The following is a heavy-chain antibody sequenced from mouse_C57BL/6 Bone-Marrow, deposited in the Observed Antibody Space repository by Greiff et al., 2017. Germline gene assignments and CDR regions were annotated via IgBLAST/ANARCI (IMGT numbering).Heavy chain of an antibody. V-gene: IGHV6-3*01. CDR2: IRLKSDNYAT. J-gene: IGHJ2*01. D-gene: IGHD1-1*01. CDR3: PRSSQSPYYFDY. Sequence: EVKLVESGGGLVQPGGSMKLSCVASGFTFSNYWMNWVRQSPEKGLEWVAQIRLKSDNYATHYAESVKGRFTISRDDSKSSVYLQMNNLRAEDTGIYYCPRSSQSPYYFDYWGQGTTLTVSS. CDR1: GFTFSNYW.